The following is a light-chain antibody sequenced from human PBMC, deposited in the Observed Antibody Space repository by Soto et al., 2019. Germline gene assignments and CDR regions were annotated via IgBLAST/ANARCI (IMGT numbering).Light chain of an antibody. CDR3: SSYAGSNNLV. J-gene: IGLJ2*01. V-gene: IGLV2-8*01. Sequence: QSVLTQPPSASGSPGQSVTISCTGTISDVGGYNYVSWYQQHPGKAPKLMIYEVSKRPSGVPDRFSGSKSGNTASLTVSGLQAEDEAGYYCSSYAGSNNLVFGGGTTLTV. CDR1: ISDVGGYNY. CDR2: EVS.